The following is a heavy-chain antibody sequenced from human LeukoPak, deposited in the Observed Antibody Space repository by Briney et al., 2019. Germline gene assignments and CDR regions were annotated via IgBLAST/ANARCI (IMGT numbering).Heavy chain of an antibody. CDR3: SGDNPQRVYDVLTNSQAKNNWFDP. D-gene: IGHD3-9*01. CDR2: IYSSGST. Sequence: SETLSLTCTVSGGSISSYYWNWIRQPAGKGLEWIGRIYSSGSTNYNPSLKSRVTMSVDTSKNQFSLKLSSVTAADTAVYHFSGDNPQRVYDVLTNSQAKNNWFDPWGQGTPVTVSS. J-gene: IGHJ5*02. V-gene: IGHV4-4*07. CDR1: GGSISSYY.